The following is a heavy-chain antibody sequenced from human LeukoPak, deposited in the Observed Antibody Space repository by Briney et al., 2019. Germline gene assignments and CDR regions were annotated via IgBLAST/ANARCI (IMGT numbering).Heavy chain of an antibody. CDR1: GYSFTSYW. D-gene: IGHD3-22*01. CDR2: IYPGDSDT. Sequence: GESLKISCKGSGYSFTSYWIGWVRQMPGKGLEWMGIIYPGDSDTRYSPSFQGQVTISADKSISTAYLQWSSLKASDTAMYCCARHPLYYYDSSGYYYAMSAFDIWGQGTMVTVSS. V-gene: IGHV5-51*01. CDR3: ARHPLYYYDSSGYYYAMSAFDI. J-gene: IGHJ3*02.